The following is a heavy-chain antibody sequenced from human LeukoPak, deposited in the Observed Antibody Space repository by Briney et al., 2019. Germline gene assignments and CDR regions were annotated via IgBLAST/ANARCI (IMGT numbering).Heavy chain of an antibody. J-gene: IGHJ4*02. D-gene: IGHD1-14*01. CDR1: GFTFGDYA. V-gene: IGHV3-49*03. CDR2: IRSKAHSGTT. CDR3: TRGGWENRFDY. Sequence: GGSLRLSCTASGFTFGDYAMSWFRQAPGKGLEWVGFIRSKAHSGTTDCAASVKGRFTISRDDSKSSAYLQMNSLKTEDTAVYYCTRGGWENRFDYWGQGTLVTVSS.